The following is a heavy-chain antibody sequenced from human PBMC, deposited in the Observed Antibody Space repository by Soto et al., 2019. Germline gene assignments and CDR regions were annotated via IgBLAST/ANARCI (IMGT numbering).Heavy chain of an antibody. CDR2: SIPIFGTA. CDR1: GGTFNNYP. D-gene: IGHD5-12*01. J-gene: IGHJ6*02. Sequence: QVQLVQSGAEVKKPASSVKVSCKASGGTFNNYPITWVRQAPGEGLEWMGGSIPIFGTANYAQNFQGRVTSSVDESTSTAYRELSSLRSEDTAVYYCARGRGYSGDDHYYYFDMDVWGQGTTVTVSS. CDR3: ARGRGYSGDDHYYYFDMDV. V-gene: IGHV1-69*01.